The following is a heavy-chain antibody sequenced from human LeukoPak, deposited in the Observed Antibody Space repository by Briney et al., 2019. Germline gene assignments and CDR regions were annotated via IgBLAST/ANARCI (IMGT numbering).Heavy chain of an antibody. CDR1: GGSFSGYY. Sequence: SETLSLTCAVYGGSFSGYYWSWIRQPPGKGLEWIGEINHSGSTNYNPSLKSRVTISADTSKNQFSLKLSSVTAADTAVYYCRSSTSPHYYYYGMDVWGKGTTVTVSS. CDR2: INHSGST. J-gene: IGHJ6*04. CDR3: RSSTSPHYYYYGMDV. D-gene: IGHD2-2*01. V-gene: IGHV4-34*01.